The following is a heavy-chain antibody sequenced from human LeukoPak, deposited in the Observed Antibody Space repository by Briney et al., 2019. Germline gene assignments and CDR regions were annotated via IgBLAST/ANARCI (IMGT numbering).Heavy chain of an antibody. Sequence: SETLSLTCTVSGGSISSYYWSWIRQPPGKGLEWIGHIYYSGSTNYNPSLKSRVTISVDTSKNQFSLKLSSVTAADTAVYYCARDRLSSGWYSGLDYWGQGTLVTVSS. J-gene: IGHJ4*02. D-gene: IGHD6-19*01. CDR1: GGSISSYY. CDR3: ARDRLSSGWYSGLDY. V-gene: IGHV4-59*01. CDR2: IYYSGST.